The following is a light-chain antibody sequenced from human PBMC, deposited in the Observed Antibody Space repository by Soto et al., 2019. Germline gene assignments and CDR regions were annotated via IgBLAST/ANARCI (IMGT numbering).Light chain of an antibody. CDR3: QQYYTSPDT. CDR1: QSVLFRSDNKNY. V-gene: IGKV4-1*01. Sequence: DIVMTQSPDSLAVSLGERATINCKSSQSVLFRSDNKNYLAWYQQRSGQPPKLLIYWASTRESGVPDRFSGSGYGTDFTLAISSLQAEDVAVYYCQQYYTSPDTFGQGTKLEIK. CDR2: WAS. J-gene: IGKJ2*01.